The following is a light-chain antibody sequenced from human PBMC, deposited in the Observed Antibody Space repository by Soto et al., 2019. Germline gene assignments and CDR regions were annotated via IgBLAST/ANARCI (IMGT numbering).Light chain of an antibody. Sequence: DIQMTQSPSTLSASVGDRVTITCRASQSISSWLAWYQQKPGKAPKLLIYKACSLESGVPSRFSDSGSGTGFALNISRLQPDDFATYDCQQYNSLYPFGQGTKLEIK. CDR3: QQYNSLYP. V-gene: IGKV1-5*03. CDR2: KAC. J-gene: IGKJ2*01. CDR1: QSISSW.